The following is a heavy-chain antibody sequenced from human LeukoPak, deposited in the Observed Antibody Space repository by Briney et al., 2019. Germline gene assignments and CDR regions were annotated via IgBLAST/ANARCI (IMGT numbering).Heavy chain of an antibody. V-gene: IGHV4-59*01. CDR1: GGSISSYY. CDR2: IYYSGST. J-gene: IGHJ4*02. Sequence: PSETLSLTCTVFGGSISSYYWSWIRQPPGKGLEWIGYIYYSGSTNYNPSLKSRVTISIDTPKNQFSLKLNSVTAVDTAVYYCAAVRGRYYFDYWGQGTLVTVSS. D-gene: IGHD3-10*01. CDR3: AAVRGRYYFDY.